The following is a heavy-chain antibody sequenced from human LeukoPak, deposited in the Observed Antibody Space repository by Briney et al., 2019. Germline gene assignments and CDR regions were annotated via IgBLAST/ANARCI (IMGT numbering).Heavy chain of an antibody. CDR1: GYTLTELS. CDR3: ATGLSITIFGVGPPDY. J-gene: IGHJ4*02. Sequence: ASVQVSCKVSGYTLTELSMHWVRQAPGKGLEWMGGFDPEDGETIYAQKFQGRVTMTEDTSTDTAYMELSSLRSEDTAVYYCATGLSITIFGVGPPDYWGQGTLVTVSS. D-gene: IGHD3-3*01. V-gene: IGHV1-24*01. CDR2: FDPEDGET.